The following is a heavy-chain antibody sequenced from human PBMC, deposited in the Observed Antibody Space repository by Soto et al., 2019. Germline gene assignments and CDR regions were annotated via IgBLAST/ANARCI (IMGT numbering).Heavy chain of an antibody. CDR1: GGSVSSYY. J-gene: IGHJ4*02. V-gene: IGHV4-59*02. CDR2: IYDSGST. Sequence: SETPSLTCTVSGGSVSSYYWSWIRQPPGKGLEWIGYIYDSGSTNYNPSLKSRVTISVDTSKNQFSLHLSSVTAADTAVYYCARGPVYGSDWNGRVDYWGRGTLVTVSS. CDR3: ARGPVYGSDWNGRVDY. D-gene: IGHD6-19*01.